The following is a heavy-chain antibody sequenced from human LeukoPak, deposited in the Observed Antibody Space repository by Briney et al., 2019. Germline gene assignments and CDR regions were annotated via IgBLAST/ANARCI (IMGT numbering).Heavy chain of an antibody. CDR3: VRAARIQISIIKMIHSVFDV. Sequence: PSETLSLTCAVSGGSISSSSYYWGWLRQSPGRGLEWIGCFYYRGVTFYNPFLWSRVTIFVHKSTSHFSLRLSSVTAPATGVFYCVRAARIQISIIKMIHSVFDVGGQETSLSVSS. J-gene: IGHJ3*01. CDR2: FYYRGVT. V-gene: IGHV4-39*02. CDR1: GGSISSSSYY. D-gene: IGHD3-9*01.